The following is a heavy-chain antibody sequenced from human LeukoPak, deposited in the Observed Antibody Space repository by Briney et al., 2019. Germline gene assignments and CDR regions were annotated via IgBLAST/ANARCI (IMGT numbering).Heavy chain of an antibody. V-gene: IGHV3-23*01. CDR1: GFTFSSYA. J-gene: IGHJ4*02. CDR3: AKVNSGSYLFYFDY. CDR2: ISGSGGSA. Sequence: GGSLRLSCAASGFTFSSYAMSWVRQVPGKGLEWVSAISGSGGSAFYADSVKGRFTISRDNSKNTLYLQMNSLRAEYTAVYYCAKVNSGSYLFYFDYWGQGTLATVSS. D-gene: IGHD1-26*01.